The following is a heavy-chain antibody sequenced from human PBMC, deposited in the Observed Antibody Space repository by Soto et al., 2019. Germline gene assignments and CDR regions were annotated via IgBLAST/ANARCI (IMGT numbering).Heavy chain of an antibody. J-gene: IGHJ6*02. CDR2: ISGSGGST. V-gene: IGHV3-23*01. CDR1: GFTFGSYA. Sequence: GGSLRLSCAASGFTFGSYAMSWVRKPAGRVLEWVSAISGSGGSTYYADSVKGQFTITRDNSKNTLYLQMNSLRAEDTAVYYCANKPPNYYYYGMDVWGQGTTVTVSS. CDR3: ANKPPNYYYYGMDV.